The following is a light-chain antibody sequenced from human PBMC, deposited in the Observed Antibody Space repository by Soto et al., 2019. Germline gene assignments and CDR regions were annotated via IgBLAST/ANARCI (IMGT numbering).Light chain of an antibody. CDR3: QQYGSSET. J-gene: IGKJ2*01. V-gene: IGKV3-20*01. Sequence: EIVLTQSPGTLSLSPGESATLSCRTSQIVSTNYLAWYQQKPGPAPRLLIYGASNRATGIPDRFSGSGSGTDFALTINRLEPEDFAVYYCQQYGSSETFGQGTKLEIK. CDR1: QIVSTNY. CDR2: GAS.